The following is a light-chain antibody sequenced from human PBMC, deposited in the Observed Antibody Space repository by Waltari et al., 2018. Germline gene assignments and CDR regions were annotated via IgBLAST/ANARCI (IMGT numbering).Light chain of an antibody. CDR1: QSVSSSY. CDR3: QQYGTSPRT. Sequence: ELVLTQSPGTLSWSPGERATLSCRASQSVSSSYLAWYQQKPGKAPRLLIYGASSRATGIPDRFSGSGSGTDFTLTISRLEPEDFAVYYCQQYGTSPRTFGQGTKVEIK. CDR2: GAS. J-gene: IGKJ1*01. V-gene: IGKV3-20*01.